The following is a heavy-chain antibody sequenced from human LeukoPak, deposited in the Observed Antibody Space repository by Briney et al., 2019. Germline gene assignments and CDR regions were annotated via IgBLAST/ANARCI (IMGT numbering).Heavy chain of an antibody. CDR1: GFTFSSFW. CDR2: INRDGSST. D-gene: IGHD2/OR15-2a*01. CDR3: LRDVIR. Sequence: GGSLRLSCAASGFTFSSFWMYWVRQAPGKGPVWISRINRDGSSTDYADSVKGRFTISRDNAKNTLYLQMNSLRVDDTAVYYCLRDVIRRDQGTPVTVSS. V-gene: IGHV3-74*01. J-gene: IGHJ4*02.